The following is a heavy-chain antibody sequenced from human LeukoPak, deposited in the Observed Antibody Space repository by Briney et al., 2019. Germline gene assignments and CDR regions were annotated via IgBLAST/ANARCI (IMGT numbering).Heavy chain of an antibody. CDR1: GFTVSSNY. CDR2: SYSGGST. D-gene: IGHD3-22*01. Sequence: GGSLRLSCAASGFTVSSNYMSWVRQAPGKGLEWVSVSYSGGSTFYADSVKGRFTISRDNSKNTRYLQMNSLRAEDTAVYYCAKVLLRDDYYDSSGYCFYYFDYWGQGTLVTVSS. V-gene: IGHV3-53*01. CDR3: AKVLLRDDYYDSSGYCFYYFDY. J-gene: IGHJ4*02.